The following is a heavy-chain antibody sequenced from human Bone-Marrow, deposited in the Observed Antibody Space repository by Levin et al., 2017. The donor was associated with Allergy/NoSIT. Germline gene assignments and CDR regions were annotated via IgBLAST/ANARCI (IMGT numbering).Heavy chain of an antibody. D-gene: IGHD2-2*01. V-gene: IGHV1-2*06. CDR1: GYTFTGYY. J-gene: IGHJ4*02. CDR2: INPNSGGT. CDR3: ARDYCSSTSCLFDY. Sequence: ASVKVSCKASGYTFTGYYMHWVRQAPGQGLEWMGQINPNSGGTNYTQKFQGRVTMTRDTSISTAYMELSRLRSDDTAVYYCARDYCSSTSCLFDYWGQGTLVTVSS.